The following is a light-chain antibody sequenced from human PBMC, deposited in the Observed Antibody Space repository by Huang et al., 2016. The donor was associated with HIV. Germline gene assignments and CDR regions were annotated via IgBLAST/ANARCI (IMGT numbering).Light chain of an antibody. J-gene: IGKJ5*01. CDR2: DAS. V-gene: IGKV3-11*01. CDR3: QQRSNWPIT. Sequence: EIVLTQSPATLSLSPGERATLSCRASQSVSRSLAWYQHKPGQAPRLLIYDASSRATDIPARFSGSGSGTDFTLTINNLESEDFAVYYCQQRSNWPITFGQGTRLEIK. CDR1: QSVSRS.